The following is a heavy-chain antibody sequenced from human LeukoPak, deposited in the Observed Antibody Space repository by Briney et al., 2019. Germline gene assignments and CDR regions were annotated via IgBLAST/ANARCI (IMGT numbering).Heavy chain of an antibody. CDR3: ARGQRGYSGYDLNY. J-gene: IGHJ4*02. D-gene: IGHD5-12*01. V-gene: IGHV1-69*13. CDR1: GGTFSSYA. CDR2: IIPIFGTA. Sequence: SVKVSCKASGGTFSSYAISWVRQASGQGLEWMGGIIPIFGTANYAQKFQGRVTITADESTSTAYMELSSLRSEDTAVYYCARGQRGYSGYDLNYWGQGTLVTVSS.